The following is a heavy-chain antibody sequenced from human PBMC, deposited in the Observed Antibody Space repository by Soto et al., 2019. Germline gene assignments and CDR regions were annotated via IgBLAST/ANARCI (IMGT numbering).Heavy chain of an antibody. CDR1: GFIFSSFG. D-gene: IGHD3-16*01. CDR3: ARDLSGDSYVDY. J-gene: IGHJ4*02. Sequence: QVQLVDSGGGVVQPGRSLRLSCAASGFIFSSFGMHWVRQAPGKGLEWVAHIWYDGINKYYADSVRGRFTISRDNSKDTVYLQMNSLRADDTAVYYCARDLSGDSYVDYWGQGTLVTVSS. CDR2: IWYDGINK. V-gene: IGHV3-33*01.